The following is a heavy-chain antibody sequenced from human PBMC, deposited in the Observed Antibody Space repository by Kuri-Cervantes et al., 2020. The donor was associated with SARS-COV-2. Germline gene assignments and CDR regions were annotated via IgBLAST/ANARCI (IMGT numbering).Heavy chain of an antibody. J-gene: IGHJ6*03. V-gene: IGHV3-74*01. Sequence: GGSLRLSCAASGFTFSSYWMHWVRQAPGKGLVWVSRINSDGSSTSYADSVKGRFTISRDNAKNTLYLQMNSLRAEDTAVYYCARGGEKKRAPGVTATVTTAYYYYMDVWGKGTTVTVSS. D-gene: IGHD4-17*01. CDR3: ARGGEKKRAPGVTATVTTAYYYYMDV. CDR2: INSDGSST. CDR1: GFTFSSYW.